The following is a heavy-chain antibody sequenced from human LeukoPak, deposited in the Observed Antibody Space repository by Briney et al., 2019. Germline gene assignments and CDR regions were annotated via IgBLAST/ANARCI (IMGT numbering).Heavy chain of an antibody. CDR2: IYHGGTT. Sequence: SETLSLTCTVSGYSISSGYYWGWIRQPPGKGLEWIGSIYHGGTTYYNPSLKSRVTISVDTSKNQFSLNLISVTAADTAVYYCARDLTDYYELDYWGQGTLVTVSS. CDR1: GYSISSGYY. D-gene: IGHD3-22*01. J-gene: IGHJ4*02. CDR3: ARDLTDYYELDY. V-gene: IGHV4-38-2*02.